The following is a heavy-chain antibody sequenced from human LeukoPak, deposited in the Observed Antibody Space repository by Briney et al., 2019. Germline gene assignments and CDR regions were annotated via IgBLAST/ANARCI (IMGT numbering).Heavy chain of an antibody. Sequence: ASVKVSCKASGYTFSSYGISWVRQAPGQGLEWMGWISAYNGNTNYAQKLQGRVTMTTDTSTSTAYMDLRSLRSDDTAVYYCARGDWNYGRTDYWGQGTLVTVSS. V-gene: IGHV1-18*01. CDR1: GYTFSSYG. CDR2: ISAYNGNT. CDR3: ARGDWNYGRTDY. D-gene: IGHD1-7*01. J-gene: IGHJ4*02.